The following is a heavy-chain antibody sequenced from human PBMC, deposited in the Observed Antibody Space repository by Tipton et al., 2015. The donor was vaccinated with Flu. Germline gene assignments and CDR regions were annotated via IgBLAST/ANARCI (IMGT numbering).Heavy chain of an antibody. V-gene: IGHV3-15*01. CDR2: IKSKTGGGTT. CDR3: GTVTTDY. D-gene: IGHD4-17*01. Sequence: SLRLSCAASGFTFSNAWMSWVRQAPGKGLEWVGRIKSKTGGGTTDYAAPVKGRFTISRDDSKNTLYLQMNSLKTEDTAVYYCGTVTTDYWGQGTLVTVSS. J-gene: IGHJ4*02. CDR1: GFTFSNAW.